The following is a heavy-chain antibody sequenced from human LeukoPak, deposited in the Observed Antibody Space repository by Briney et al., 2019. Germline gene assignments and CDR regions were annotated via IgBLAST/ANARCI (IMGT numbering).Heavy chain of an antibody. D-gene: IGHD3-10*01. CDR2: ISSSSSYI. V-gene: IGHV3-21*04. CDR3: AKDMDGSGNSVDAFDI. J-gene: IGHJ3*02. CDR1: GFILSSYV. Sequence: GGSLRLSCAASGFILSSYVMNWVRQAPGKGLEWVSSISSSSSYIYYADSVKGRFTISRDNAKNSLYLQMNSLRAEDTALYYCAKDMDGSGNSVDAFDIWGQGTMVTVSS.